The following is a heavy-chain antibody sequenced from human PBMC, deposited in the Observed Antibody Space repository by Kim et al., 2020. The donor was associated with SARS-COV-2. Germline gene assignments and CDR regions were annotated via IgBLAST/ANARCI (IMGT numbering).Heavy chain of an antibody. CDR2: IYSGGST. CDR1: GFTVSSNY. Sequence: GGSLRLSCAASGFTVSSNYMSWVRQAPGKGLEWVSVIYSGGSTYYADSVKGRFTISRDNSKNTLYLQMNSLRAEDTAVYYCARAPGYSSSWPFDYWGQGTLVTVSS. J-gene: IGHJ4*02. CDR3: ARAPGYSSSWPFDY. V-gene: IGHV3-53*01. D-gene: IGHD6-13*01.